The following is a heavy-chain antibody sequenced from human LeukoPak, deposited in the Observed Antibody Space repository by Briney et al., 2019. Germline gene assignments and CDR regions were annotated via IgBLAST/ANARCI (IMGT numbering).Heavy chain of an antibody. CDR3: ARGGTAAGLYFDL. D-gene: IGHD6-13*01. J-gene: IGHJ4*02. CDR1: GFTFTDYW. CDR2: IRQDGGEK. Sequence: TGGSLRLSCAVSGFTFTDYWMNWVRQAPGKGLEWVASIRQDGGEKSYVDSVKGRLTISRDNTKNSLYLQMSSLRAEDTGVYYCARGGTAAGLYFDLWGQGTLVTVSS. V-gene: IGHV3-7*01.